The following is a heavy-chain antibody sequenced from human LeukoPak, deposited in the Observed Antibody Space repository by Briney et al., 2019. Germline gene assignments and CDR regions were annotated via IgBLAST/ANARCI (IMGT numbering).Heavy chain of an antibody. Sequence: GGSLRLSCAASGFTVSSNYMSWVRQAPGKGLEWVSVIYSGGSTYYADSVKGRFTISRDNSKNTLYLQMNSLRAEDTAVYYCARGVAGLRYFDWLSRFDYWGQGTLVTVSS. CDR2: IYSGGST. CDR3: ARGVAGLRYFDWLSRFDY. V-gene: IGHV3-53*01. D-gene: IGHD3-9*01. CDR1: GFTVSSNY. J-gene: IGHJ4*02.